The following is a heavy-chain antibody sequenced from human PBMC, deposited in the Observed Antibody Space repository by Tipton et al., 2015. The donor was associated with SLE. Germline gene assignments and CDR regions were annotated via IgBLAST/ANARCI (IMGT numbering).Heavy chain of an antibody. CDR3: ARDHLPGGYYYYMDV. Sequence: TLSLTCTVSGGSISSFYWSWIRQPPGKGLEWIGYIYYSGSTNYNPSLKSRVTISVDTSKNQFSLKLSSVTAADTAVYYCARDHLPGGYYYYMDVWGKGTTATVSS. CDR1: GGSISSFY. CDR2: IYYSGST. V-gene: IGHV4-59*01. J-gene: IGHJ6*03. D-gene: IGHD3-10*01.